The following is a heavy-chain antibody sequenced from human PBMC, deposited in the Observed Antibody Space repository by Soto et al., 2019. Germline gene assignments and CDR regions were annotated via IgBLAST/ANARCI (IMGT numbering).Heavy chain of an antibody. Sequence: PSETLSLTCNVSGASISRYNDWAWFRQPPGTGLEWIGRIIHSGDIMHNPSLQRRLTLFVDTSTNQLSLKLITMTAPDTAAYYCVRHAQWIVRAYWGQGSLVTVSS. V-gene: IGHV4-38-2*02. CDR3: VRHAQWIVRAY. J-gene: IGHJ4*02. CDR2: IIHSGDI. CDR1: GASISRYND. D-gene: IGHD5-12*01.